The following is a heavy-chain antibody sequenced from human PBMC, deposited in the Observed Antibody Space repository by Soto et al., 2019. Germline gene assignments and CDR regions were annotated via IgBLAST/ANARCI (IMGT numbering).Heavy chain of an antibody. CDR1: GVGFSNYG. V-gene: IGHV3-23*01. CDR2: ISASGDST. CDR3: AKDPRGPDY. J-gene: IGHJ4*02. Sequence: GGSLRLSCATSGVGFSNYGMSWVRQAPGKWLEWVSGISASGDSTYYADPVKGRFTISGDNSKRTLYLQMNSLRAEDTAIYYCAKDPRGPDYWGQGTQVTVSS.